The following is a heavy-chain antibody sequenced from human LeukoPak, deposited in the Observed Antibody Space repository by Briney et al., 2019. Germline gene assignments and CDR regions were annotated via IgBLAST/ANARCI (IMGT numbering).Heavy chain of an antibody. D-gene: IGHD3-9*01. CDR3: ARGGGILTGYPLGY. CDR2: TSASGDT. J-gene: IGHJ4*02. V-gene: IGHV4-4*09. CDR1: GDHITSNY. Sequence: PSETLSLTCTVSGDHITSNYWTWIRQPPGKRLEWLVYTSASGDTNYNPSLKSRVTISLDTSKNQFSLKLSSVTAEDTAVYYCARGGGILTGYPLGYWGQGTLVTVSS.